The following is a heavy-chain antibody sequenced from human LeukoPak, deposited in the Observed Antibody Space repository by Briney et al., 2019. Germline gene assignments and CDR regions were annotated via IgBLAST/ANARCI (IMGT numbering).Heavy chain of an antibody. J-gene: IGHJ1*01. CDR1: GFTFSSYW. CDR3: ARNSGSYYGYFQH. V-gene: IGHV3-7*01. CDR2: IKQDGSEK. Sequence: GSLRLSCAASGFTFSSYWMSWVRQAPGKGLEWVANIKQDGSEKYYVDSVKGRFTISRDNAKNSLYLQMNSLRAEDTAVYYCARNSGSYYGYFQHWGQGTLVTVSS. D-gene: IGHD1-26*01.